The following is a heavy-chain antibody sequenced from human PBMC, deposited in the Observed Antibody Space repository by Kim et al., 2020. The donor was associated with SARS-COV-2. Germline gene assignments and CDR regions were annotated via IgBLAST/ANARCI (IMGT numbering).Heavy chain of an antibody. CDR3: TTGAAAATGVSDI. J-gene: IGHJ3*02. CDR1: GFTFSGSA. Sequence: GGSLRLSCAASGFTFSGSAMHWVRQVSGKGLEWVGRIRSKGNNYATGYAASVKGRFTVSRDDSKNTAYLEMNSLKTEDTAVYYCTTGAAAATGVSDIWGQGTMVTVSS. CDR2: IRSKGNNYAT. D-gene: IGHD6-13*01. V-gene: IGHV3-73*01.